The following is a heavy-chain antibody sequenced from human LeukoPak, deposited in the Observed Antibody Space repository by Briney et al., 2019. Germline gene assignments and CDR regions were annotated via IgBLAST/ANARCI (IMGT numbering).Heavy chain of an antibody. D-gene: IGHD1-7*01. Sequence: ASVKVSCKASGYTFTSYYMHWVRQAPGQGLEWMGIINPGGGSTSYAQKFQGRVTMTRDTSTSTVYMELSSLRSEDTAVYYCARDLDRGAYNWNYKEGSFDIWGQGTMVTVSS. CDR2: INPGGGST. V-gene: IGHV1-46*01. CDR1: GYTFTSYY. J-gene: IGHJ3*02. CDR3: ARDLDRGAYNWNYKEGSFDI.